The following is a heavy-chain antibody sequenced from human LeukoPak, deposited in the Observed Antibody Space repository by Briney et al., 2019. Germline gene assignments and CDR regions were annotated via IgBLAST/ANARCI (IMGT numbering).Heavy chain of an antibody. CDR2: MSGSGGST. J-gene: IGHJ4*02. Sequence: GGSLRLSCAASGFTFSSYAMSWVRQAPGKGLEWVSAMSGSGGSTYYADSVKGRFTISRDNSKNTLYLQMNSLRAEDTAVYYGAKGKDTYSYDSSGHYFGEYWGQGTLVTVSS. CDR3: AKGKDTYSYDSSGHYFGEY. V-gene: IGHV3-23*01. CDR1: GFTFSSYA. D-gene: IGHD3-22*01.